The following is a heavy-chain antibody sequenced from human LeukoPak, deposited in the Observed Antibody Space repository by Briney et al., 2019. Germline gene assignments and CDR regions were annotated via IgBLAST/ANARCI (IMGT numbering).Heavy chain of an antibody. Sequence: SETLSLTCTVSGGSISSYYWRWLRQPPGKGLEWIGYIYYSGSTYYNPSLKSRVTISVDTSKNQFSLKLSSVTAADTAVYYCARGYSSSWSPFRHWGQGTLVTVSS. CDR1: GGSISSYY. D-gene: IGHD6-13*01. V-gene: IGHV4-30-4*08. J-gene: IGHJ1*01. CDR2: IYYSGST. CDR3: ARGYSSSWSPFRH.